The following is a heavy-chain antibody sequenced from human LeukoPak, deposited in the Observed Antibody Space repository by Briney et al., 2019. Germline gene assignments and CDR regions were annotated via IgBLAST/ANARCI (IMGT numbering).Heavy chain of an antibody. CDR2: INHSGSP. Sequence: SETLSLTCAVYGGSFSGYYWSWIRQPPGKGLEWIGEINHSGSPNSNPSLKSRVTISVDTSKNQFSLKLSSVTAADTAVYYCAREGVRGYSYGYSPMGYYYYGMDVWGQGTTVTVSS. J-gene: IGHJ6*02. CDR3: AREGVRGYSYGYSPMGYYYYGMDV. V-gene: IGHV4-34*01. CDR1: GGSFSGYY. D-gene: IGHD5-18*01.